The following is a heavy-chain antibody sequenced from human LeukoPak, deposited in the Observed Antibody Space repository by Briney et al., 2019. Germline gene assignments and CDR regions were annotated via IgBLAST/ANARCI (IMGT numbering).Heavy chain of an antibody. V-gene: IGHV4-59*01. J-gene: IGHJ4*02. CDR2: IYYSGST. D-gene: IGHD3-3*01. Sequence: SETLSLTCTVSGGPISSYYWSWIRQPPGKGLEWIGYIYYSGSTNYNPSLKSRVTISVDTSKNQFSLKLSSVTAADTAVYYCARRTGSGYYVFDYWGQGTLVTVSS. CDR1: GGPISSYY. CDR3: ARRTGSGYYVFDY.